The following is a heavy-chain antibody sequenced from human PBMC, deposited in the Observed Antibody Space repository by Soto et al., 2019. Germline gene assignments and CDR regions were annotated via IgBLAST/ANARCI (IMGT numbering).Heavy chain of an antibody. CDR2: IIPIFGTA. D-gene: IGHD3-3*01. J-gene: IGHJ6*02. V-gene: IGHV1-69*13. CDR1: GGTFSSYA. CDR3: ATGEYYDFWSGYATALANYYYYGMDV. Sequence: SVKVSCKASGGTFSSYAISWVRQAPGQGLEWMGGIIPIFGTANYAQKFQGRVTITADESTSTAYMGLSSLRSEDTAVYYCATGEYYDFWSGYATALANYYYYGMDVWGQGTTVTVSS.